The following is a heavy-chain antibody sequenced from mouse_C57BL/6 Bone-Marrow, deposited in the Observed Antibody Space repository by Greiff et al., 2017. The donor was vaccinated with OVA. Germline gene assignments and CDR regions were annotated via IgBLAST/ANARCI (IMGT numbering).Heavy chain of an antibody. J-gene: IGHJ4*01. CDR2: IWWDDDK. V-gene: IGHV8-8*01. CDR1: GFSLSTFGMG. Sequence: QVTLKVCGPGILQPSQTLSLTCSFSGFSLSTFGMGVGWIRQPSGKGLEWLAHIWWDDDKYYNPVLKSRPSISKDTSNNQVILKIANVDTTGTATYYCARRGGYYGSSPYYAMDYWGQGTSVTVSS. D-gene: IGHD1-1*01. CDR3: ARRGGYYGSSPYYAMDY.